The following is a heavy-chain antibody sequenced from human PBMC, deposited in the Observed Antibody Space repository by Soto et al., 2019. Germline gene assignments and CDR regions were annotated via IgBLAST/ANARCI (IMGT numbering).Heavy chain of an antibody. V-gene: IGHV3-23*01. CDR2: ISGSGGST. D-gene: IGHD7-27*01. Sequence: GESLKISCAASGFTFSSYAMSWVRQAPGKGLEWVSAISGSGGSTYYADSVKGRFTISRDNSKNTLYLQMNSLRAEDTAVYYCAKDRTTGDNAFDIWGQGTMVTVSS. CDR3: AKDRTTGDNAFDI. CDR1: GFTFSSYA. J-gene: IGHJ3*02.